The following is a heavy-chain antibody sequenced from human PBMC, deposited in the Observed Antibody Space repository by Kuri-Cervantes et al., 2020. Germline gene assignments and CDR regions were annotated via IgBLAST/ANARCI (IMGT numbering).Heavy chain of an antibody. V-gene: IGHV4-31*03. CDR1: GGSISSGGYY. Sequence: SETLSLTCTVSGGSISSGGYYWSWIRQHPGKGLEWIGYIYYSGSTYYNPSLKSRVTMSVDTSKNQFSLKLSSVTAADTAVYYCARDYYDSSGTFDYWGQGTLVTVSS. D-gene: IGHD3-22*01. CDR3: ARDYYDSSGTFDY. CDR2: IYYSGST. J-gene: IGHJ4*02.